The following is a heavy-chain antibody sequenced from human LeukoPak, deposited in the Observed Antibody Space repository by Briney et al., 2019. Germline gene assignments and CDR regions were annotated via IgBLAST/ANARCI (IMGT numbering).Heavy chain of an antibody. CDR2: ISRSGGST. Sequence: GGSLRLSCAASGFTFSSYAMSWVRQAHGKGLEWVSAISRSGGSTYYADSVKGRFTSSRDNSKNTLYLQMNSLRAEDTAVYYCAKTEGMVRSWDYWGQGTLVTVSS. V-gene: IGHV3-23*01. J-gene: IGHJ4*02. D-gene: IGHD3-10*01. CDR3: AKTEGMVRSWDY. CDR1: GFTFSSYA.